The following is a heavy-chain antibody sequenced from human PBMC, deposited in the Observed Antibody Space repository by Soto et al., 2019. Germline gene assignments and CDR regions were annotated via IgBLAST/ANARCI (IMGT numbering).Heavy chain of an antibody. CDR3: AREYSSAFDI. CDR2: IWYDGSNK. D-gene: IGHD5-18*01. V-gene: IGHV3-33*01. CDR1: GFTFSSYG. J-gene: IGHJ3*02. Sequence: QVQLVESGGGVVQPGRSLRLSCAAPGFTFSSYGMHWVRQAPGKGLEWVAVIWYDGSNKYYADSVKGRFTISRDNSKNTLYPQMNSLRAEDTAVYYCAREYSSAFDIWGQGTMVTVSS.